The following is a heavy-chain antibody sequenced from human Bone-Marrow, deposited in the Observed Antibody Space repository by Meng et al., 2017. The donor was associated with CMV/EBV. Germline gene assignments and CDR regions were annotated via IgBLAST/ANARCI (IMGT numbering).Heavy chain of an antibody. CDR1: GYTFTSYY. CDR3: ARSPTIFGVASGGGMDV. Sequence: ASVKVSCKASGYTFTSYYMHWVRQAPGQGLEWMGIINPSGGSTSYAQKFQGRVTMTRDTSTSTVYMELISLRSEDTAVYYCARSPTIFGVASGGGMDVWGQGTTVTVSS. D-gene: IGHD3-3*01. CDR2: INPSGGST. V-gene: IGHV1-46*01. J-gene: IGHJ6*02.